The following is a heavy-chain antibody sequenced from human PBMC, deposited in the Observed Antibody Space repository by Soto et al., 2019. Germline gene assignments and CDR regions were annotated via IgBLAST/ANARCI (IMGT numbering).Heavy chain of an antibody. CDR1: GFTFSYHA. J-gene: IGHJ6*02. D-gene: IGHD1-1*01. V-gene: IGHV3-30-3*01. CDR3: ARGTTTTAFSAMDV. Sequence: QVQLVESGGGVVQPGRSLRLSCAASGFTFSYHALNWVRQAPGKGLEWVAVISYDGDNKYIAESVKGRVTISRDNSKNTVSLQMNILRAEDTAMYFCARGTTTTAFSAMDVWGQGTTVTVSS. CDR2: ISYDGDNK.